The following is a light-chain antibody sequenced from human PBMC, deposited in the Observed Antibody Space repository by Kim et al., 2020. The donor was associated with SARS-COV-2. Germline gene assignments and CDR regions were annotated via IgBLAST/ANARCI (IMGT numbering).Light chain of an antibody. CDR1: QDISHY. J-gene: IGKJ4*01. CDR2: DVS. V-gene: IGKV1-33*01. Sequence: ASVGDRVTITCQASQDISHYLNWYQQKPGKAPKLLIYDVSNLETGVPSTFSGSGSGTDFTFTISSLKPEDIATYHCQQYDNVPLTFGRGTKVDIK. CDR3: QQYDNVPLT.